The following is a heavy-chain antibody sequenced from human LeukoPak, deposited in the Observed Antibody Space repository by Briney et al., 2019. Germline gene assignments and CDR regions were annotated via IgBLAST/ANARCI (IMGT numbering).Heavy chain of an antibody. CDR3: ARGYSNFDS. CDR2: IYYSGST. J-gene: IGHJ4*02. CDR1: GVSISTYY. Sequence: SETLSLTCTVSGVSISTYYWTWIRQPPGKGLEWIGYIYYSGSTNYNPSLKSRVTISVDTSKNQFSLKLNSVTAADTAVYYCARGYSNFDSWGQGTLVTVSS. D-gene: IGHD5-18*01. V-gene: IGHV4-59*01.